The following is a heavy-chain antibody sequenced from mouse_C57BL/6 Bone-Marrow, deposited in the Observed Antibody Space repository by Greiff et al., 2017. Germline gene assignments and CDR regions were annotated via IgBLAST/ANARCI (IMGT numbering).Heavy chain of an antibody. CDR3: ARTGGSSYGFAY. Sequence: QVQLQQPGAELVKPGASVKMSCKASGYTFTSYWITWVKQRPGQGLEWIGDIYPGSGSTNYNEKFKSKATLTVDKSSSTAYMQLSSLTSEDSAVYYCARTGGSSYGFAYWGQGTLVTVSA. D-gene: IGHD1-1*01. J-gene: IGHJ3*01. CDR1: GYTFTSYW. CDR2: IYPGSGST. V-gene: IGHV1-55*01.